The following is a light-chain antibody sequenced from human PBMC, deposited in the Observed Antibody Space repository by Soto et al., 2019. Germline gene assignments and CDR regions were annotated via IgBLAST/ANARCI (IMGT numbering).Light chain of an antibody. Sequence: DIQMTQSPSTLSASVGDRVTITCRASQTIDSWLAWYQQRPGKPPNLLIYKASTLESGVPSRFSGSGSATEFILTISSLQPDDFATYHCQHYGGVWTFGQGTKVDIK. CDR3: QHYGGVWT. CDR2: KAS. J-gene: IGKJ1*01. CDR1: QTIDSW. V-gene: IGKV1-5*03.